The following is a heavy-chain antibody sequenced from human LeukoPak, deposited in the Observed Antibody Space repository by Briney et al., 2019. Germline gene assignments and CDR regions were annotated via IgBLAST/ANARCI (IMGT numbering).Heavy chain of an antibody. CDR2: ISAYNGNT. CDR1: GYTFTSYG. CDR3: ATGGGAYYYDSSGGTYYFDY. Sequence: ASVKVSCKASGYTFTSYGISWVRQAPGQGLEWMGWISAYNGNTNYAQKLQGRVTMTTDTSMSTAYMELRSLRSDDTAVYYCATGGGAYYYDSSGGTYYFDYWGQGTLVTVSS. J-gene: IGHJ4*02. V-gene: IGHV1-18*01. D-gene: IGHD3-22*01.